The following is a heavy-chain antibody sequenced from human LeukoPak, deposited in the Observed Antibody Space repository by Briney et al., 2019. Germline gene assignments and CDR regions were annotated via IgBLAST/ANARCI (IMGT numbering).Heavy chain of an antibody. D-gene: IGHD3-10*01. CDR1: GGTFSSYA. Sequence: SVKVSCKASGGTFSSYAISWVRQAPGQGLEWMGGIIPIFGTANYAQKFQGRVTITADKSTSTAYMELSSLRSEDTAVYYCARVGPYYYGSGSYQYWGQGTLVTVSS. CDR3: ARVGPYYYGSGSYQY. V-gene: IGHV1-69*06. J-gene: IGHJ4*02. CDR2: IIPIFGTA.